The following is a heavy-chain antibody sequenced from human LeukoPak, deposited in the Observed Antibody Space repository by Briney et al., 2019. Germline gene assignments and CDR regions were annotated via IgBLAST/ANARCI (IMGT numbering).Heavy chain of an antibody. D-gene: IGHD5-24*01. V-gene: IGHV4-61*02. CDR1: GGSISSGSYY. CDR2: IYTSGST. J-gene: IGHJ4*02. Sequence: SETLSLTCTVSGGSISSGSYYWSWIRQPAGKGLEWIGRIYTSGSTNYNPSLKSRVTISVDTSKNQFSLKLSSVTAADTAVYYCAREFESDGLLTPFDYWGQGTLVTVSS. CDR3: AREFESDGLLTPFDY.